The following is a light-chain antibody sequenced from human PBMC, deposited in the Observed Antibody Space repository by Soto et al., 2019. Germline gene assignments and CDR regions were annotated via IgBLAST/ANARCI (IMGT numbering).Light chain of an antibody. CDR3: QQYNDWPRT. V-gene: IGKV3-15*01. CDR2: GAS. Sequence: IFMTQSPATLSVSPGERATLSCRASQSVGSNLAWYQQKPGQAPRLLVSGASTRATGIAARFNGGGSGTEFTLTISSLQSADFAVYYCQQYNDWPRTFGQGTKVDIK. CDR1: QSVGSN. J-gene: IGKJ1*01.